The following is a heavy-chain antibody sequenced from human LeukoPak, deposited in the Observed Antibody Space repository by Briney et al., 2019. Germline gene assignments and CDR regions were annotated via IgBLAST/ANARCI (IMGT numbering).Heavy chain of an antibody. CDR2: ISGSGGST. D-gene: IGHD1-26*01. J-gene: IGHJ4*02. Sequence: PGGSLRLSCAASGFTFSSYAMSWVRQAPGKGLEWVSAISGSGGSTYYADSVKGRFTISRDNSKNTLYLQMNSLRAEDTAVYYCAKDQNWGAQRASYFDYWGQGTLVTVSS. CDR3: AKDQNWGAQRASYFDY. V-gene: IGHV3-23*01. CDR1: GFTFSSYA.